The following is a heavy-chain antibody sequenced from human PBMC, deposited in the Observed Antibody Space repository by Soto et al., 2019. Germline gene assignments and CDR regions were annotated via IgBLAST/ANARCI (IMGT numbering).Heavy chain of an antibody. Sequence: GGSLRLSCAASGFTFSSYAMSWVRQAPGKGLEWVSAVSDSGGSTYYADSVKGRFSISRDNSKDTLYLQMSGLRAEDTAVYYCAKEAWVGQWLKHWGQGTLVTVSS. D-gene: IGHD6-19*01. CDR2: VSDSGGST. CDR3: AKEAWVGQWLKH. V-gene: IGHV3-23*01. CDR1: GFTFSSYA. J-gene: IGHJ4*02.